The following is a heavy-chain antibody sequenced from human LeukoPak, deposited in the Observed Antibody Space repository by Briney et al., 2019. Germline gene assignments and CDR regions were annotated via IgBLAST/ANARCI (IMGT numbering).Heavy chain of an antibody. CDR3: ARDKNWGSYYFDY. CDR1: GFTFSSYW. CDR2: IKQDGSEK. J-gene: IGHJ4*02. Sequence: QAGGSLRLSCAASGFTFSSYWMSWVRQAPGKGLEWVANIKQDGSEKYYVDSVKGRFTISRDNAKNSLYLQMNSLRAEDTAVYYCARDKNWGSYYFDYWGQGTLVTVSS. D-gene: IGHD7-27*01. V-gene: IGHV3-7*01.